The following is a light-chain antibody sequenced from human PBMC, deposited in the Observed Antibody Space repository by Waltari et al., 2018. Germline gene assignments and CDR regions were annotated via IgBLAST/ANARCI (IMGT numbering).Light chain of an antibody. CDR1: QSVSSSY. CDR3: QQYGSSPLT. CDR2: GAS. Sequence: EIVLTQSPGTLSLSPAERATISCRASQSVSSSYLAWYQQKPGQAPRLLIYGASSRATGIPDRFSGSGSGTDFTLTISRLEPEDFAVYYCQQYGSSPLTFGGGTKVEIK. J-gene: IGKJ4*01. V-gene: IGKV3-20*01.